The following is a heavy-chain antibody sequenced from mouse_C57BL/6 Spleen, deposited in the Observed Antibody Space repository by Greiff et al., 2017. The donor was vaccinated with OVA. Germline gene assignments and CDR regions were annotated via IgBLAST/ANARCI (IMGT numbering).Heavy chain of an antibody. Sequence: VQLQQSVAELVRPGASVKLSCTASGFNIKNTYMHWVKQRPEQGLEWIGRIDPANGNTKYAPKFPGKATITADPSSNTAYLQHSSLTSEDTAINYCARCYYGSSSGYFDVWGTGTTVTVSA. V-gene: IGHV14-3*01. CDR3: ARCYYGSSSGYFDV. D-gene: IGHD1-1*01. CDR2: IDPANGNT. CDR1: GFNIKNTY. J-gene: IGHJ1*03.